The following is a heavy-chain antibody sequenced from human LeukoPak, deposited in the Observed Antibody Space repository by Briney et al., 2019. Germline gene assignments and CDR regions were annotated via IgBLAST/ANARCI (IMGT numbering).Heavy chain of an antibody. V-gene: IGHV3-7*04. J-gene: IGHJ4*02. CDR2: IKQDGSEK. CDR3: ARVSAIAAQEDFDY. Sequence: GGSLRLSCAVSGFTLSSYNMNWVRQAPGKGLEWVANIKQDGSEKYYVDSVKGRFTISRDNAKNSLYLQMNSLRAEDTAVYYCARVSAIAAQEDFDYWGQGTLVTVSS. D-gene: IGHD6-6*01. CDR1: GFTLSSYN.